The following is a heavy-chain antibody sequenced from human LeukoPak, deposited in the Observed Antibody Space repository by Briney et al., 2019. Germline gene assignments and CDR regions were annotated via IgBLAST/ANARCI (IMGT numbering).Heavy chain of an antibody. D-gene: IGHD6-19*01. Sequence: GGSLRLSCAASGFTFDDYAMHWVRQAPGKGLEWVSAITGSGGSTYYADSVKGRFTISRDNSKNTVYLQMNSLRVDDTAVYYCANSKVADFHYWGQGTRVTVSS. CDR2: ITGSGGST. CDR1: GFTFDDYA. J-gene: IGHJ4*02. V-gene: IGHV3-23*01. CDR3: ANSKVADFHY.